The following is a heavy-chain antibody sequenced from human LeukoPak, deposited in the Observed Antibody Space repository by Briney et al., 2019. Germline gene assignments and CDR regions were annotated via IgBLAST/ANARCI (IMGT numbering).Heavy chain of an antibody. V-gene: IGHV3-48*04. CDR1: GFSFGSYG. CDR3: ARDQFLGAWFSSWYSRGGLPDPDY. D-gene: IGHD6-13*01. CDR2: ISGNGGTT. Sequence: QAGESLRLSCAASGFSFGSYGLSWVRQAPGKGPQWVSYISGNGGTTHYADSVEGRFTISRDNAKNSLYLQMNSLRAEDTAVYYCARDQFLGAWFSSWYSRGGLPDPDYWGQGTLVTVSS. J-gene: IGHJ4*02.